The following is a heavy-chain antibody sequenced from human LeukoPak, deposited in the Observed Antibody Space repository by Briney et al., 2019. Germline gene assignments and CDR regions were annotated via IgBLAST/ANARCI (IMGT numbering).Heavy chain of an antibody. CDR3: ARAPESVTGTTFFDY. CDR1: GYTFTSYA. Sequence: ASVKVSCKASGYTFTSYAMHWVRQAPGQRLEWMGWINAGNGNTKYPQKFQGRVTITADESTSTAYMELSSLRSEDTAVYYCARAPESVTGTTFFDYWGQGTLVTVSS. CDR2: INAGNGNT. D-gene: IGHD1-7*01. J-gene: IGHJ4*02. V-gene: IGHV1-3*01.